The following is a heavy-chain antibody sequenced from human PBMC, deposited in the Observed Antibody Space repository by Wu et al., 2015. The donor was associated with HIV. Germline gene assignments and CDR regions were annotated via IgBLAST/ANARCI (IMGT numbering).Heavy chain of an antibody. CDR3: ARDSPLLVGYDF. D-gene: IGHD1-26*01. CDR1: GYSFTAHY. V-gene: IGHV1-2*02. Sequence: QVQLVQSGAELTKPGASVRVSCQTSGYSFTAHYIHWVRQAPGQGLEWMGWINPNTGSTDFAQNFQGRVTMTSDASVTTVYMQLYRLTSDDTAVYYCARDSPLLVGYDFWAQGTLVTVSS. J-gene: IGHJ4*02. CDR2: INPNTGST.